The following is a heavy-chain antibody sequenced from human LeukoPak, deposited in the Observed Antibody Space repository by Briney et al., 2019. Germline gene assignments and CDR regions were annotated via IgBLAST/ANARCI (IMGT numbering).Heavy chain of an antibody. D-gene: IGHD3-3*01. J-gene: IGHJ4*02. V-gene: IGHV4-59*12. CDR3: ARVEAYSFDY. CDR2: IYYSGST. CDR1: GGSISSYY. Sequence: SETLSLTCTVSGGSISSYYWSWIRQPPGKGLEWIGYIYYSGSTNYNPSLQSRVNISVDTSKNQFSLKLSSVTAADTAVYYCARVEAYSFDYWGQGTLVTVSS.